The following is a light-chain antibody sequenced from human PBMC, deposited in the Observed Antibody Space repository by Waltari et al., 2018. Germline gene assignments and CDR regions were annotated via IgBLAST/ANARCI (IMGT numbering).Light chain of an antibody. Sequence: DIQMTQSPSTLSASVGDRVTITCRASQSIGNWLAWYQQKPGKAPKLLIYRASSLQSGVPSRFSGSGSGTEFTLAISSLQPDDLATYYCQQYDSYSTTFGQGTKVEI. V-gene: IGKV1-5*03. CDR2: RAS. CDR3: QQYDSYSTT. CDR1: QSIGNW. J-gene: IGKJ1*01.